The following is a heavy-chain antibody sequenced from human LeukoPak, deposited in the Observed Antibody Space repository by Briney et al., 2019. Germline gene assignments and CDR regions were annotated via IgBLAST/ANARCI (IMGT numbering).Heavy chain of an antibody. CDR1: GYTFTSYA. D-gene: IGHD6-6*01. CDR3: AREKEVAEYSRGMDV. CDR2: INAGNGNT. Sequence: ASVKVSCKASGYTFTSYAMHWVRQAPGQRLEWMGWINAGNGNTKYSQKFQGRVTITRDTSASTAYMELSSLRSEDTAVYYCAREKEVAEYSRGMDVWGKGTTVTVSS. V-gene: IGHV1-3*01. J-gene: IGHJ6*04.